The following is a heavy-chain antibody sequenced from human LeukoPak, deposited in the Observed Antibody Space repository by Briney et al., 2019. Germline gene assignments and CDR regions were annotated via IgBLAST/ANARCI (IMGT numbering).Heavy chain of an antibody. V-gene: IGHV5-51*01. Sequence: GESLKISCNGSHYTFTNYWIGWVRQVPGRGLEWMGIIYPIDSDTKYSPSFQGQVTISADRSINTAYLQWSSLQASGTGIYYCAGRRISLFGFFLGSGTFDLWGQGTLVTVSS. D-gene: IGHD3-3*01. J-gene: IGHJ3*01. CDR1: HYTFTNYW. CDR3: AGRRISLFGFFLGSGTFDL. CDR2: IYPIDSDT.